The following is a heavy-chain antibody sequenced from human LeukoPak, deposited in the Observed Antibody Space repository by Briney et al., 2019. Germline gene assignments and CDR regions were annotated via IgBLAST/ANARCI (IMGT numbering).Heavy chain of an antibody. Sequence: GGSLRLSCAASGFTVSNNYMSWVRQAPGKGLECVSAIYSGGSTFFADSVKGRFNISRDNSKNALYLQMNSLRTEDTAVYYCASGLRGYGIWGQGTRVTVSS. D-gene: IGHD2-15*01. CDR1: GFTVSNNY. J-gene: IGHJ3*02. CDR3: ASGLRGYGI. V-gene: IGHV3-53*01. CDR2: IYSGGST.